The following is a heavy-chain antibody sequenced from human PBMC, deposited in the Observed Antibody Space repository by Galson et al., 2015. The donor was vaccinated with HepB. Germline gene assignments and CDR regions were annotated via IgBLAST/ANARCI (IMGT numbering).Heavy chain of an antibody. D-gene: IGHD3-10*01. V-gene: IGHV3-30-3*01. CDR1: GFTFSKYP. CDR2: TSHDEANK. CDR3: ARDDPGSCDY. Sequence: SLRLSCAASGFTFSKYPMHWVRQAPGKGLEWVAVTSHDEANKYYADSVQGRFTISKDNSRNTLYLEMSHLRAEDTAVYYCARDDPGSCDYWGQGTLVTVSS. J-gene: IGHJ4*02.